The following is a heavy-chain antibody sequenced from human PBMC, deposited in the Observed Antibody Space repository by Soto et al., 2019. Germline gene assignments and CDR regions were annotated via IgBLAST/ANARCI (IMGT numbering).Heavy chain of an antibody. Sequence: QVPLVQSGSEVKKPGASVNVSCKAFGYTFTSYGFSWVRQVPGQGLEWLGWISAFNGDTQYAQTMKGRLTVTTDTSTTTVHMQLRSLTPDDTAVYYCTREAGWKRMVPYDWGQGTLVSVS. J-gene: IGHJ4*02. CDR2: ISAFNGDT. V-gene: IGHV1-18*04. CDR3: TREAGWKRMVPYD. D-gene: IGHD1-1*01. CDR1: GYTFTSYG.